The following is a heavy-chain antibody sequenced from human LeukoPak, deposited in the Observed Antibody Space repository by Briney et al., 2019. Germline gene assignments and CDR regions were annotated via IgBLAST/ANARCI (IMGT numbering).Heavy chain of an antibody. Sequence: GVSLRLSCAASGFTVSSYWMSWVRQAPGKGLEWVANIKQDGSEKYYVDSVKGRFTISRDNAKNSLYLQMNSLRAEDTAVYYCARVGGKYSSSGYWGQGTLVTVSS. CDR2: IKQDGSEK. CDR1: GFTVSSYW. D-gene: IGHD6-6*01. J-gene: IGHJ4*02. V-gene: IGHV3-7*01. CDR3: ARVGGKYSSSGY.